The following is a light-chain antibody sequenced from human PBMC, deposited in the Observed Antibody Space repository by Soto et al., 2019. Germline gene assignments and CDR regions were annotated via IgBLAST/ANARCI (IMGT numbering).Light chain of an antibody. CDR1: QSVSTY. J-gene: IGKJ4*01. V-gene: IGKV1-39*01. Sequence: DIQMTQSPSSLSASMGDRITITCRASQSVSTYLNWYQQKPGKAPNLLIYGASTLQSGVPSRFRGSGSATDFTLTLSSLQPEDFATYYCQPSFITPPLTFGGGTKVEIK. CDR3: QPSFITPPLT. CDR2: GAS.